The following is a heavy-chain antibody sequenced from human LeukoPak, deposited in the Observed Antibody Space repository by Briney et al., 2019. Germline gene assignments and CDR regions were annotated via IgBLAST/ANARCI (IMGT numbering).Heavy chain of an antibody. CDR1: GGSISSGSYY. D-gene: IGHD1-26*01. CDR2: IYYSGST. J-gene: IGHJ3*02. CDR3: AREEVVGATSAFDI. Sequence: SETLSLTCTVSGGSISSGSYYWSWIRQPPGKGLERIGYIYYSGSTNYNPSLKSRVTISVDTSKNQFSLKLSSVTAADTAVYYCAREEVVGATSAFDIWGQGTMVTVSS. V-gene: IGHV4-61*01.